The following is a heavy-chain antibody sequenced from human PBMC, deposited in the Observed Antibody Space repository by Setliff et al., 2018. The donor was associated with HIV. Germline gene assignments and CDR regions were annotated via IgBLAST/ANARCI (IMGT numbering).Heavy chain of an antibody. Sequence: SLRLSCAASGFTFDEYALHWVRQAPGKGLEWVSSIGWNGVSIAYADSVKGRFTISRDNAKNSLFLQMNSLGVEDTAVYYCMRWGLPYAIDYWGQGMLVTVSS. V-gene: IGHV3-9*01. CDR3: MRWGLPYAIDY. J-gene: IGHJ4*02. D-gene: IGHD2-21*02. CDR2: IGWNGVSI. CDR1: GFTFDEYA.